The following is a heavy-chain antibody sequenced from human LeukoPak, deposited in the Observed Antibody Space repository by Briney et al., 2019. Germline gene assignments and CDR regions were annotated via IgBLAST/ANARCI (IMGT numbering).Heavy chain of an antibody. D-gene: IGHD3-22*01. V-gene: IGHV3-21*01. CDR1: GFTFSSYS. Sequence: GGSLRLSCAASGFTFSSYSMNWVRQAPGKGLEWVSSISSSSSYTYYADSVKGRFTISRDNAKNSLCLQMNSLRAEDTAVYYCARDYYDSSGYPYYYYYGMDVWGQGTTVTVSS. CDR3: ARDYYDSSGYPYYYYYGMDV. J-gene: IGHJ6*02. CDR2: ISSSSSYT.